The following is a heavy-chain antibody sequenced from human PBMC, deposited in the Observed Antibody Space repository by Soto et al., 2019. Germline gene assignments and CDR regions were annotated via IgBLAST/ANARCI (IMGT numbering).Heavy chain of an antibody. Sequence: ASVKVSCKASGYTFTSYDINWVRQATGQGLEWMGWMSPNSGNTGYAQKFQGRVTMTRNTSISTAYMELSSLRSEDTAVYYCARRVVVVPAAMLDAFDIWGQGTMVTVSS. J-gene: IGHJ3*02. V-gene: IGHV1-8*01. D-gene: IGHD2-2*01. CDR3: ARRVVVVPAAMLDAFDI. CDR2: MSPNSGNT. CDR1: GYTFTSYD.